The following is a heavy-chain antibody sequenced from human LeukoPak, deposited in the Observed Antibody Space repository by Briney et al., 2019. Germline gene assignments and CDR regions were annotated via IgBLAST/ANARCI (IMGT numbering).Heavy chain of an antibody. D-gene: IGHD5-24*01. V-gene: IGHV4-61*01. J-gene: IGHJ3*02. CDR1: GGSISSGSYY. CDR3: ARVLAEMAAVWRDDVFDI. CDR2: IYYSGST. Sequence: SETLSLTCTVSGGSISSGSYYWSWIRQPPGKGLEWIGYIYYSGSTSYNPSLKSRVTISVDTSKNQFALRVNSVTAADTAVYYCARVLAEMAAVWRDDVFDIWGQGTMVTVSS.